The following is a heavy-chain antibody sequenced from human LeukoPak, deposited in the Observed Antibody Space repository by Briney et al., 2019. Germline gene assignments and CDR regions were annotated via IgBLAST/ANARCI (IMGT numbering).Heavy chain of an antibody. D-gene: IGHD3-3*01. Sequence: GGSLRLSCVASGFTFSSYWMSWVRQAPGKGLEWVANIKQDGSEKYYVDSVKGRFTISRDNAKNSLYLQMNSLRAEDTAVYYCARDALTIFGVVILDAFDIWGQGTMVTVSS. CDR3: ARDALTIFGVVILDAFDI. CDR1: GFTFSSYW. V-gene: IGHV3-7*01. J-gene: IGHJ3*02. CDR2: IKQDGSEK.